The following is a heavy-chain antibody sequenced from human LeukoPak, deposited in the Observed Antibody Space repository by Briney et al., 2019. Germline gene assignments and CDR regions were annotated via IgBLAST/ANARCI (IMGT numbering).Heavy chain of an antibody. D-gene: IGHD3-10*01. J-gene: IGHJ4*02. CDR1: GFTVSSNY. CDR3: ARESSVVRGVITDFDY. Sequence: GGSLRLSCAASGFTVSSNYMSWVRQAPGKGLEWVANIKADGSEKYYVDSVKGRFTISRDNAKNSLYLQMNSLRAEDTAVYYCARESSVVRGVITDFDYWGQGTLVTVSS. V-gene: IGHV3-7*01. CDR2: IKADGSEK.